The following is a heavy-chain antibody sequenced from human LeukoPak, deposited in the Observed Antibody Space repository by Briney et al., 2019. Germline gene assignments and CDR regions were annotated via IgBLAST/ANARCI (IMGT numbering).Heavy chain of an antibody. CDR1: GYTFTDYY. CDR3: ARESVPAVAARRGLNY. D-gene: IGHD6-6*01. Sequence: ASVKVSCKASGYTFTDYYMHWVRQAPGQGLEWMGWINPNSGGTNYTQKFQGRVTMTRDTSISTVYMEMSRLRSDDTAVYYCARESVPAVAARRGLNYWGQGTLVAVSS. CDR2: INPNSGGT. V-gene: IGHV1-2*02. J-gene: IGHJ4*02.